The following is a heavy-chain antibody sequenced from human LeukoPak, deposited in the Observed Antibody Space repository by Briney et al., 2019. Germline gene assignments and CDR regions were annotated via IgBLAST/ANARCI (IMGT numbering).Heavy chain of an antibody. D-gene: IGHD3-10*01. CDR2: ISSDGRTT. CDR1: GFTFSSYW. Sequence: GGSLRLSCAASGFTFSSYWMHWVRQGPGKGLVWVSRISSDGRTTSYADSVKGRFTISRDNAKNPLYLQMNSLRVEDTAVYYCARDSRYYYDSRNYDNVAFDMWGQGTMVTVSS. CDR3: ARDSRYYYDSRNYDNVAFDM. V-gene: IGHV3-74*01. J-gene: IGHJ3*02.